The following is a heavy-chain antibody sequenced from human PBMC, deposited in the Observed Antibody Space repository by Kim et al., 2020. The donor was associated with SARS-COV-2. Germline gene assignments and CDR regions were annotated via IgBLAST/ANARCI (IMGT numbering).Heavy chain of an antibody. J-gene: IGHJ4*02. D-gene: IGHD1-1*01. V-gene: IGHV3-21*01. CDR3: ARGLLGNWMDY. Sequence: IFNGASVTGRFTITRDKAKNSMYLQMNSLRAEDTAVYYCARGLLGNWMDYWGQGTLVTVSS. CDR2: I.